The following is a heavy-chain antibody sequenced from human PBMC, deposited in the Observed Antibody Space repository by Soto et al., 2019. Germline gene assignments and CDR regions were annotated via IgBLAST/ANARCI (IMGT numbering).Heavy chain of an antibody. J-gene: IGHJ4*02. V-gene: IGHV4-38-2*02. CDR3: ARTTSGRNFDY. Sequence: SETLSLTCTASSSPINSRYYWGWIRQTPGKGLEWVASIYHSGGTHYNPSLKSRATISVDTSNNQFSLRLSSVTAADTAIYYCARTTSGRNFDYWGQGTQVTVSS. CDR2: IYHSGGT. D-gene: IGHD6-19*01. CDR1: SSPINSRYY.